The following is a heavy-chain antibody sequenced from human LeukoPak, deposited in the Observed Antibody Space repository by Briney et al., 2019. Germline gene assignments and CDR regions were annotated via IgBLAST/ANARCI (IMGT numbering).Heavy chain of an antibody. CDR2: INHSGST. J-gene: IGHJ3*02. CDR1: GGSFSGYY. CDR3: ARDLGKDAFDI. V-gene: IGHV4-34*01. D-gene: IGHD3-16*01. Sequence: PSETLSLTCAVYGGSFSGYYWSWIRQPPGKGLEWIGEINHSGSTNYNPSLKSRVTISVDTSKNQFSLKLSSVTAADTAVYYCARDLGKDAFDIWGQGTMVTVSS.